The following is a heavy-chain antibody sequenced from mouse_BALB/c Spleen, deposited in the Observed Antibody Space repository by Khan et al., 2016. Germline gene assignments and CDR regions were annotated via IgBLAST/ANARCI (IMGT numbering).Heavy chain of an antibody. CDR1: GYTFTSYW. J-gene: IGHJ4*01. Sequence: VQLQESGAELVRPGASVKLSCKASGYTFTSYWMNWVKQRPEQGLEWIGRIDPSDSETHYTQNFKDKAILTVDKSSSTAYMQLSSLTSEDSAVYYCARRDWYGNYGGAMDYWGQGTAVTVSS. CDR2: IDPSDSET. D-gene: IGHD2-10*02. V-gene: IGHV1-52*01. CDR3: ARRDWYGNYGGAMDY.